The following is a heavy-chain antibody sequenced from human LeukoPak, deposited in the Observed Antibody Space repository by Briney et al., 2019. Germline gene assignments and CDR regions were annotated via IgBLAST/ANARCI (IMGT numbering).Heavy chain of an antibody. Sequence: SETLSLTCAVYGGSFSGYYWSWIRQPPGKGLEWIGKINHSGSTIYNPSLKGRVTISVDTSKNQFSLKLSSVTAADTAVYYCATRSVRYCSSTSCYELDVWGQGTTVTVSS. V-gene: IGHV4-34*01. D-gene: IGHD2-2*01. CDR1: GGSFSGYY. J-gene: IGHJ6*02. CDR2: INHSGST. CDR3: ATRSVRYCSSTSCYELDV.